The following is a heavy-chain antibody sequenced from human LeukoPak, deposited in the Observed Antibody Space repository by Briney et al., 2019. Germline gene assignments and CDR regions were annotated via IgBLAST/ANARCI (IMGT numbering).Heavy chain of an antibody. J-gene: IGHJ6*03. V-gene: IGHV3-20*01. CDR2: INWNAGST. Sequence: GGSLRLSCAVFGFTFDDYGMSWVRQTPGKGLEWVSSINWNAGSTGYADSVKGRFTISRDNAKNSLYLQMSSLRAEDTALYHCARDPGGSYSSLNYYYMDVWGKGTTVTVSS. CDR3: ARDPGGSYSSLNYYYMDV. CDR1: GFTFDDYG. D-gene: IGHD1-26*01.